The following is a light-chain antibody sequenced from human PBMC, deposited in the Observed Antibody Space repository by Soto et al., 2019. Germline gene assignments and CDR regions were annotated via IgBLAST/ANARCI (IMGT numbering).Light chain of an antibody. Sequence: QSSLPQPASVSESPGQAITISCTGSSSDVGGYKYVSWYQQHPGKVPKLLIYDVTNRPSGVSNRFSGSKSGYTASLTISGLQSEDEADYYCSSYTSFKTLVFGTGTKVTVL. J-gene: IGLJ1*01. CDR1: SSDVGGYKY. V-gene: IGLV2-14*01. CDR3: SSYTSFKTLV. CDR2: DVT.